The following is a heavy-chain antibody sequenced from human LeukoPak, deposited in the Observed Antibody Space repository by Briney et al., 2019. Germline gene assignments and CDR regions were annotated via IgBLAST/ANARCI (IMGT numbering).Heavy chain of an antibody. J-gene: IGHJ6*04. Sequence: GRSLRLSCAGSGFTFSSYGMHWVRQAPGKGLEWVAVISYDGSNKNYADSVKGRFTISRDNSKNTLYLQMNSLRAEDTAVYYCAELGITMIGGVWGKGTTATISS. CDR1: GFTFSSYG. CDR3: AELGITMIGGV. D-gene: IGHD3-10*02. CDR2: ISYDGSNK. V-gene: IGHV3-30*18.